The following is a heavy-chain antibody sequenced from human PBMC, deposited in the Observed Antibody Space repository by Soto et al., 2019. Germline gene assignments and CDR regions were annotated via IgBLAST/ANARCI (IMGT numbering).Heavy chain of an antibody. CDR2: IWFDGSNK. CDR3: ARDRFTRVGSFSYAFDM. J-gene: IGHJ3*02. CDR1: GFTFSSYG. Sequence: PGGSLRLSCAVSGFTFSSYGMHWVRQAPGKGLEWVALIWFDGSNKYYGDSVKGRFTVSRDNSKNTLYLQMNSLRAEDTAVYYCARDRFTRVGSFSYAFDMWGQGTMVTVS. D-gene: IGHD3-16*02. V-gene: IGHV3-33*08.